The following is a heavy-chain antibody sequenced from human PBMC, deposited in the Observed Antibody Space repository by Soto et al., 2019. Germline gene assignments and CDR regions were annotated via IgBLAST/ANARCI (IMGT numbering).Heavy chain of an antibody. D-gene: IGHD1-1*01. V-gene: IGHV3-23*01. CDR2: ISGSGGST. Sequence: EVQLLESGGGLVQPGGSLRLSCAASGFTFSSYAMSWVRQAPGKGLEWVSGISGSGGSTYYADSVKGRFTISRDNSKNTLYLLTNSLRAEDTAVYYCAKERGNDCGYDAMDVWGQGTTVTVSS. CDR3: AKERGNDCGYDAMDV. CDR1: GFTFSSYA. J-gene: IGHJ6*02.